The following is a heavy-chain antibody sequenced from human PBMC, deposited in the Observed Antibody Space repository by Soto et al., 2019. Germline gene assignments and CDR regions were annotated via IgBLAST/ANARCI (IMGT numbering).Heavy chain of an antibody. Sequence: ASVKVSCKASGYTFTSYGISWVRQALGQGLEWMGWINPNSGGTNYAQKFQGWVTMTRDTSISTAYMELSRLRSDDTAVYYCARGDTVTTWSPMPDYWGQGTLVTVSS. CDR2: INPNSGGT. CDR3: ARGDTVTTWSPMPDY. D-gene: IGHD4-4*01. J-gene: IGHJ4*02. V-gene: IGHV1-2*04. CDR1: GYTFTSYG.